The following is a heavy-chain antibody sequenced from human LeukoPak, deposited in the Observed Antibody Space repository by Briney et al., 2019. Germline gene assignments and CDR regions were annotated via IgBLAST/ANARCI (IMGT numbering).Heavy chain of an antibody. V-gene: IGHV4-4*09. CDR2: IYASGST. Sequence: SETLSLTCTVSGGSISSYYWNWIRQPPGKGLEWVGYIYASGSTYSNPSLKSRVTISADTSKNQLSLKLSSVTAADPAVYYCARQEVAGSRNGFDIWGQGTMVTVSS. CDR1: GGSISSYY. J-gene: IGHJ3*02. CDR3: ARQEVAGSRNGFDI. D-gene: IGHD6-19*01.